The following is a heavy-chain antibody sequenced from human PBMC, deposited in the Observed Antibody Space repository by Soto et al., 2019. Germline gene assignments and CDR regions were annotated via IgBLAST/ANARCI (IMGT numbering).Heavy chain of an antibody. CDR1: GGSGSSGSYC. V-gene: IGHV4-61*01. CDR2: IYYSGST. Sequence: SETLSLTCTVSGGSGSSGSYCWSWIRKPPGKGLEWFGYIYYSGSTNYNPSLKSRVTISVDTSKNQFSLKLSSVTAADTAVYYCARGARRPRYCSGGSCYCWFDPWGQGTLVTVSS. J-gene: IGHJ5*02. D-gene: IGHD2-15*01. CDR3: ARGARRPRYCSGGSCYCWFDP.